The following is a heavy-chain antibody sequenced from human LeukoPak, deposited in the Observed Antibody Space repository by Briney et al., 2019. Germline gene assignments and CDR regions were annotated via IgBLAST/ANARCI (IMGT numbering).Heavy chain of an antibody. D-gene: IGHD1-1*01. Sequence: AGGSLRLSCAASGFTFTTYAMSWVRQAPEKGLEWVSGISVSSGTTFYADSVKGRFTISRDNSKNTLYLQMNSLRAEDTAVYYCAKEYNSGDWGQGTLVTVSS. J-gene: IGHJ4*02. CDR3: AKEYNSGD. V-gene: IGHV3-23*01. CDR2: ISVSSGTT. CDR1: GFTFTTYA.